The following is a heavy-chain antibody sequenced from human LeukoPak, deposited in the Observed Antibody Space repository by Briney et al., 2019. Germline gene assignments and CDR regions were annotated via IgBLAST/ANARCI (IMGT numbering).Heavy chain of an antibody. V-gene: IGHV1-3*03. CDR3: ARGRIRQWLVRGALDI. J-gene: IGHJ3*02. CDR2: INAGNGNT. D-gene: IGHD6-19*01. Sequence: ASVKVSCKASGYTFTSYAMHWVRQAPGQRLEWMGWINAGNGNTKYSQEFQGRVTITRDTSASTAYMELSSLRSEDMAVYYCARGRIRQWLVRGALDIWGQGTMVTVSS. CDR1: GYTFTSYA.